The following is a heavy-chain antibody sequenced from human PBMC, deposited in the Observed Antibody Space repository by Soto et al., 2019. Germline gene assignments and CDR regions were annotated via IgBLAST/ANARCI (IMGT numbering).Heavy chain of an antibody. J-gene: IGHJ4*02. CDR2: IFYSGSF. D-gene: IGHD3-3*01. CDR1: GGSISSGTSY. Sequence: SETVSLTCTVSGGSISSGTSYWSWIRQRPGKGLEWIGYIFYSGSFYYTPSLRGRVMILADTSKNQFTLRLSSVTAADTAVYYCARAPETPSIPGVDLRYFFDYWGQGALVTVSS. V-gene: IGHV4-31*03. CDR3: ARAPETPSIPGVDLRYFFDY.